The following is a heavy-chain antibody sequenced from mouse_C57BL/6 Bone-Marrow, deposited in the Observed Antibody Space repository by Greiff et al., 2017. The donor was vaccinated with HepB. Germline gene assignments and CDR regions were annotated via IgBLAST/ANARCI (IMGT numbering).Heavy chain of an antibody. Sequence: QVQLQQPGAELVKPGASVKLSCKASGYTFTSYWMHWVKQRPGQGLEWIGMIHPNSGSTNYNEKFKSKATLTVDKSSSTAYMQLSSLTSEDSAVYYCASPDYYGSSYWFAYWGQGTLVTVSA. CDR2: IHPNSGST. CDR1: GYTFTSYW. CDR3: ASPDYYGSSYWFAY. V-gene: IGHV1-64*01. D-gene: IGHD1-1*01. J-gene: IGHJ3*01.